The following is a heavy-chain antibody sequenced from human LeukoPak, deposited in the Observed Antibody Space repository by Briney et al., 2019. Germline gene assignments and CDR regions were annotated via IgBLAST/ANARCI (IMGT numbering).Heavy chain of an antibody. J-gene: IGHJ4*02. V-gene: IGHV3-43*02. CDR2: VTGDGGDT. CDR1: GFTFHYFA. D-gene: IGHD5-18*01. CDR3: AKDHGYSYGPDY. Sequence: GGSLRLSCAASGFTFHYFAMHWVRQAPGKGLEWVSVVTGDGGDTYYADSVTGRFTISRDNGKNSLSLQMNSLRTEDTALCYCAKDHGYSYGPDYWGRGTLVTVSS.